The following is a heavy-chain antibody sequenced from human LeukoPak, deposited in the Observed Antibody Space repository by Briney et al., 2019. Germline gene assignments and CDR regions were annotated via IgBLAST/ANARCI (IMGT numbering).Heavy chain of an antibody. D-gene: IGHD3-16*01. V-gene: IGHV6-1*01. J-gene: IGHJ4*02. CDR3: VRSRGGDFDH. CDR1: GDSVSSNSVA. Sequence: KHSQTLLLTCAISGDSVSSNSVAWNWIRQSPSRGLEWLGRTYYRSKWSNDYAVSVRSRITINPDTSKNQFSLQLNSVTPADAAVYYCVRSRGGDFDHWGQGTLVTVSS. CDR2: TYYRSKWSN.